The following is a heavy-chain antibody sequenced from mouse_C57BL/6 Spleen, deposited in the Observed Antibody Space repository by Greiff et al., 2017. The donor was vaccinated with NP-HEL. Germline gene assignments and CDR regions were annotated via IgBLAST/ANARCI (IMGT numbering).Heavy chain of an antibody. CDR3: ERRGITTVVAPDWYFDV. V-gene: IGHV5-17*01. CDR1: GFTFSDYG. Sequence: EVQGVESGGGLVKPGGSLKLSCAASGFTFSDYGMHWVRQAPEKGLEWVAYISSGSSTIYYADTVKGRFTISRDNAKNTLFLQMTSLRSEDTSMYYCERRGITTVVAPDWYFDVWGTGTTVTVSS. J-gene: IGHJ1*03. D-gene: IGHD1-1*01. CDR2: ISSGSSTI.